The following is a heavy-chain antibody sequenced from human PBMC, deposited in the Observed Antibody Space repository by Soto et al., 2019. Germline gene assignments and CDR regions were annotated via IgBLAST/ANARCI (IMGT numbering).Heavy chain of an antibody. Sequence: QVQLQQWGAGLLKPSETLSLTCAVYGGSFSGYYWSWIRQPPGKGLEWIGEINHSGSTNYNPSLKSLVTISVDTSMNQFSLKLTSVTAADTAVYYCARGLDVAGINFDYWGQGTLVTVSS. J-gene: IGHJ4*02. CDR1: GGSFSGYY. D-gene: IGHD6-19*01. V-gene: IGHV4-34*01. CDR2: INHSGST. CDR3: ARGLDVAGINFDY.